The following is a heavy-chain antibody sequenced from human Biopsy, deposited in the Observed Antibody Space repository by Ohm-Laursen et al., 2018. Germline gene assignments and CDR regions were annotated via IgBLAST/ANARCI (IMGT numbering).Heavy chain of an antibody. CDR1: GVTLSGYG. CDR3: ATELLPPGVGGPWLDS. J-gene: IGHJ5*01. CDR2: ISASSSYI. V-gene: IGHV3-21*06. Sequence: SLRLSCTASGVTLSGYGMNWVRQAPGKGLEWVSPISASSSYIHYADSVKGRFTVSRDNTKNSLDLQMNSLRAADTAIYYCATELLPPGVGGPWLDSWGQGTPVTVSS. D-gene: IGHD3-10*01.